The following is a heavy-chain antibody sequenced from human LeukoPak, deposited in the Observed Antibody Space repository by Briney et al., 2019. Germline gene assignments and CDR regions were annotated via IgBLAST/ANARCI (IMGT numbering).Heavy chain of an antibody. J-gene: IGHJ6*02. V-gene: IGHV1-18*01. Sequence: GASVKVSCKASGYTFTSYGISWVRQAPGQGLEWMGWISAYNGNTNYAQKLQGRVTMTTDTSTSTAYMELRSLRSDDTAVYYCARISLELHPFYYYYGMDVWGQGTTVTASS. CDR2: ISAYNGNT. CDR1: GYTFTSYG. D-gene: IGHD1-7*01. CDR3: ARISLELHPFYYYYGMDV.